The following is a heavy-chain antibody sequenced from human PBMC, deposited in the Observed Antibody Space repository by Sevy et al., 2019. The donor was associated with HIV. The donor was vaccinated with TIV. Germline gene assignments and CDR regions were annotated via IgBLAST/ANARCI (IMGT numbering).Heavy chain of an antibody. CDR2: ISYDGSNK. Sequence: GGSLRLSCAASGITVSDAVMTWVRQAPGKGLEWVAVISYDGSNKYYADSVKGRFTISRDNSKKTVYLQMNSLRVEDTAVYYCARDQHDYAGNIRTGWFDPWGQGALVTVSS. J-gene: IGHJ5*02. D-gene: IGHD4-17*01. CDR3: ARDQHDYAGNIRTGWFDP. V-gene: IGHV3-30-3*01. CDR1: GITVSDAV.